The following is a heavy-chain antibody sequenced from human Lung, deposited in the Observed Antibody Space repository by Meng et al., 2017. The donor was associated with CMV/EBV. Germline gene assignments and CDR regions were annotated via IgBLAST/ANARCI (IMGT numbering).Heavy chain of an antibody. CDR1: GDSIRSSNW. CDR2: IYHSGST. J-gene: IGHJ4*02. CDR3: ARVGQWLPIDY. Sequence: VQLQEAARGLWNPVGTRSLTCAVSGDSIRSSNWWSWVRQPPGKGLEWIGEIYHSGSTNYNPSLKSRVTISVDKSKNQFSLNLSSVTAADTAVYYCARVGQWLPIDYWGQGTLVTVSS. D-gene: IGHD6-19*01. V-gene: IGHV4-4*02.